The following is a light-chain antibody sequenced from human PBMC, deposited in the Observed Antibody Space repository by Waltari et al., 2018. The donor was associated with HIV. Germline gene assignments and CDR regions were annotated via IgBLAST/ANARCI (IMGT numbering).Light chain of an antibody. J-gene: IGLJ3*02. Sequence: QSALTQPASVSGSPGQSVTISCTERALHSDDYSYLSWYQQHTGQAPQLFIYECTCRLSGVSDRLSGSKSGNTASLTISRLQPEDEADYYCSSFTATDSVLFGGGTKLTVL. CDR1: ALHSDDYSY. CDR3: SSFTATDSVL. CDR2: ECT. V-gene: IGLV2-14*01.